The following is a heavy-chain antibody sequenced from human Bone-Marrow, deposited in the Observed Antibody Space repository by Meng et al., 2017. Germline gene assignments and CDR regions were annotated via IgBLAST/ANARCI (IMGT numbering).Heavy chain of an antibody. D-gene: IGHD3-10*01. CDR3: AKEEVPNDY. V-gene: IGHV3-23*04. CDR1: GFTFRSSA. Sequence: VQVVGSGGGLVPPGGSLRLSCAVSGFTFRSSAMSWVRQAPGEGLEWVSGISISGDVTYYADSVKGRFTISRDNSKNTMYLQMNSLRLEDTAVYYCAKEEVPNDYWGQGTLVTVFS. J-gene: IGHJ4*02. CDR2: ISISGDVT.